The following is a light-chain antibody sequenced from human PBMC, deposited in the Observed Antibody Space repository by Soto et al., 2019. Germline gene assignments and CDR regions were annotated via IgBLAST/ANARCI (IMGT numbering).Light chain of an antibody. CDR3: QQYGSSPIT. J-gene: IGKJ5*01. Sequence: EIVLTQSPATLSLSPGERAALSCRASQSISGALAWYQQKPGQAPRLLIYGASTRATTFPARFSGSGSGTDFTLTISRLEPEDFAVYYCQQYGSSPITFGQGTRLEIK. V-gene: IGKV3-20*01. CDR1: QSISGA. CDR2: GAS.